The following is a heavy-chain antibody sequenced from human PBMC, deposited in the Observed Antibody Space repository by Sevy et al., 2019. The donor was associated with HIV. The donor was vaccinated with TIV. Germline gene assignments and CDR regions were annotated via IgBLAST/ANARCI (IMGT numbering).Heavy chain of an antibody. CDR3: ARRAWLVGDYYFDY. D-gene: IGHD3-9*01. CDR2: IYYSGST. J-gene: IGHJ4*02. V-gene: IGHV4-31*03. Sequence: SETLSLTCTVSGGSISSGGYYWSRIRQHPGKGLEWIGYIYYSGSTYYNPSLKSRVTISVDTSKNQFSLKLSSVTAADTAVYYCARRAWLVGDYYFDYWGQGTLVTVSS. CDR1: GGSISSGGYY.